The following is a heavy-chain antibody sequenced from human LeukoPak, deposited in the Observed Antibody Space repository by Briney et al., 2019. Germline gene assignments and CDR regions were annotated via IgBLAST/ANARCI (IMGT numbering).Heavy chain of an antibody. J-gene: IGHJ4*02. CDR1: GGSISSSSYY. D-gene: IGHD5-24*01. CDR2: IYYSGST. V-gene: IGHV4-39*02. CDR3: ARDGYNPIDY. Sequence: SETLSHTCTVSGGSISSSSYYWGWIRQPPGKGLEWIGNIYYSGSTYYNPSLKSRVTISVDTSKNQFSLKLSSVTAADTAVYYCARDGYNPIDYWGQGTLVTVSS.